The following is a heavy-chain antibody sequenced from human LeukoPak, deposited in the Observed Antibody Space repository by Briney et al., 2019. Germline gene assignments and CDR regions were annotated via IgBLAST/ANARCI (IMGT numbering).Heavy chain of an antibody. D-gene: IGHD4-17*01. CDR1: GGSISRDY. J-gene: IGHJ5*02. V-gene: IGHV4-59*01. Sequence: PSETLSLTCTVSGGSISRDYWSWIRQPPGKGLEWIGYIYYTGSTNYNPSLKSRVTISVDTSKNQFSLKLSSVTAADTAVYYCATGGETTGWFDPWGQGTLVTVSS. CDR2: IYYTGST. CDR3: ATGGETTGWFDP.